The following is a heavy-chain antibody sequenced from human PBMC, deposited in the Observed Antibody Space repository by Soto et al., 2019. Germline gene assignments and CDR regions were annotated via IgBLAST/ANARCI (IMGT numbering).Heavy chain of an antibody. J-gene: IGHJ4*02. V-gene: IGHV1-2*04. D-gene: IGHD5-12*01. CDR2: INPNSGGT. CDR3: ARGLYPLGEMATNSFDY. CDR1: GYTFTGYY. Sequence: ASVKVSCKASGYTFTGYYMHWVRQAPGQGLEWMGWINPNSGGTNYAQKFQGWVTMTRDTSISTAYMELSRLRSDDTAVYYCARGLYPLGEMATNSFDYWGQGTLVTVSS.